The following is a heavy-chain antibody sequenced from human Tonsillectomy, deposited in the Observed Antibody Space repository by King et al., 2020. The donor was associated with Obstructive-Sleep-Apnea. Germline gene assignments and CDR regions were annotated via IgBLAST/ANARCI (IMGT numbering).Heavy chain of an antibody. V-gene: IGHV4-31*03. CDR2: IYYSGST. CDR3: ARAGSWETVPDFDY. J-gene: IGHJ4*02. Sequence: VQLHESGPGLVKPSQTLSLTCTVSGGSISSGGYYWSWIRQHPGKGLEWVGYIYYSGSTYYNPSLKSRVTISVDTSKNQFSLKLSSVSAADTAVYYCARAGSWETVPDFDYWGQGTLVTVSS. CDR1: GGSISSGGYY. D-gene: IGHD1-26*01.